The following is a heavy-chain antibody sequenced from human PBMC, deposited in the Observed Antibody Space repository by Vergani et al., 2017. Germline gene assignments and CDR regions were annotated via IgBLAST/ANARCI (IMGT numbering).Heavy chain of an antibody. D-gene: IGHD2-2*01. J-gene: IGHJ6*03. Sequence: QVQLVQSGGGVVQPGRSLRLSCAASGFTFSSYAMHWVRQAPGKGLEWVAVIWYDGSNKYYADSVKGRFTISRDNSKNTLYLQMNSLRAEDTAVYYCARDGPDIVVVPAASRYYYYMDVWGKGTTVTVSS. V-gene: IGHV3-33*08. CDR3: ARDGPDIVVVPAASRYYYYMDV. CDR1: GFTFSSYA. CDR2: IWYDGSNK.